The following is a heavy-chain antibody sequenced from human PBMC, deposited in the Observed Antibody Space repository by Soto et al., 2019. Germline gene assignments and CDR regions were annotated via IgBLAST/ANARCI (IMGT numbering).Heavy chain of an antibody. D-gene: IGHD5-18*01. CDR2: IDPSDSYT. Sequence: ESLKISCKGSGYSFTSYWISWVRQMPGEGLEWMGRIDPSDSYTNYSPSFQGHVTISADKSISTAYLQWSSLKASDTAMYYCARHDWAVFSDVDPDMVISHSYYYYGMGVWGQGSTVTVSS. CDR3: ARHDWAVFSDVDPDMVISHSYYYYGMGV. J-gene: IGHJ6*02. V-gene: IGHV5-10-1*01. CDR1: GYSFTSYW.